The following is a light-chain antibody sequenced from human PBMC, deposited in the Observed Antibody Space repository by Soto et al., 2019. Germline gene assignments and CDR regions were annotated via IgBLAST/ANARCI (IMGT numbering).Light chain of an antibody. CDR3: QQYGGSTLYS. CDR2: GST. V-gene: IGKV3-20*01. Sequence: DIVLTQSPGTLSLSPGERATLSCRASQNVDSTYLAWYQQKPGQAPRLVIYGSTRRAPGVPARFSGSGSWTDFSVTISRFQPEDFAVYFCQQYGGSTLYSFGPGTKVDIK. J-gene: IGKJ2*01. CDR1: QNVDSTY.